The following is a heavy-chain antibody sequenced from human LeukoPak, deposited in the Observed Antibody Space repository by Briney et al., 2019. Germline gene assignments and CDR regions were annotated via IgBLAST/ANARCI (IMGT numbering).Heavy chain of an antibody. D-gene: IGHD2-21*01. V-gene: IGHV3-23*01. CDR1: GFTFNLYA. Sequence: PGGSLRLSCAASGFTFNLYAMSWVRQAPGKGLEWVSSISGYGDNTYYADSVKGRFTLSRDNSKGTLYLQMFSLRAEDTAVYYFAKDRSPYVAIDNNLFDPWGQGTLVTVSS. CDR3: AKDRSPYVAIDNNLFDP. J-gene: IGHJ5*02. CDR2: ISGYGDNT.